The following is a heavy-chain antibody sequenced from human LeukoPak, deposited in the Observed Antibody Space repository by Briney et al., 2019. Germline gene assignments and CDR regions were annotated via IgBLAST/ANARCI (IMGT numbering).Heavy chain of an antibody. J-gene: IGHJ6*03. CDR3: AKRADGCSGVSCYYYYMDV. Sequence: PGGSLRLSCAASGFTFSSYGMHWVRQAPGKGLEWVAFIRYDGSNKYYADSVKGRFTMSRDNSKSTVYLQMNSLRVEDTAIYYCAKRADGCSGVSCYYYYMDVWGKGTTVTVSS. D-gene: IGHD2-15*01. CDR2: IRYDGSNK. CDR1: GFTFSSYG. V-gene: IGHV3-30*02.